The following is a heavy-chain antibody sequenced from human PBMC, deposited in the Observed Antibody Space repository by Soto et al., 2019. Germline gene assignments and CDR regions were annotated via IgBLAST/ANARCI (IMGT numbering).Heavy chain of an antibody. CDR3: ARGPPFH. J-gene: IGHJ4*02. CDR1: GGSISSGGYS. CDR2: IYHSGST. V-gene: IGHV4-30-2*01. Sequence: ILSLTCAVSGGSISSGGYSWSWIRQPPRKGLEWIGYIYHSGSTYYNPSLKSRVTISVDRSKNQFSLKLSSVTAADTAVYYCARGPPFHWGQGTLVTVSS. D-gene: IGHD3-16*01.